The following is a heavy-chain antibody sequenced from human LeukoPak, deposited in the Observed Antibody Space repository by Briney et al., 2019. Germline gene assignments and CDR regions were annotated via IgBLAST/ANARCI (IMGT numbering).Heavy chain of an antibody. Sequence: GGSLRLSCAASGFTFSSYAMSWVRQAPGKGLEWVSAISGSGGSTYHADSVKGRFTISRDNSKNTLYLQMNSLRAEDTAVYYCARGEDGWFGELFDYWGQGTLVTVSS. CDR1: GFTFSSYA. V-gene: IGHV3-23*01. J-gene: IGHJ4*02. CDR3: ARGEDGWFGELFDY. CDR2: ISGSGGST. D-gene: IGHD3-10*01.